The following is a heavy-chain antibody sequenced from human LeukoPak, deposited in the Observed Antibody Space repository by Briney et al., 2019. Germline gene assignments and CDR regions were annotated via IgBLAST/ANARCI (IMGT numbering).Heavy chain of an antibody. J-gene: IGHJ4*02. CDR1: GGSISSYY. D-gene: IGHD2-8*01. Sequence: SSETLSLTCTVSGGSISSYYWSWIRQSPGKGLEWIGHMHYSGSTNYNFSLESRVTMSMDTSKRQISLKLSFVTAADTAVYYCASDHCTNGVCYTDYFDYWGRGTLVTVSS. CDR3: ASDHCTNGVCYTDYFDY. CDR2: MHYSGST. V-gene: IGHV4-59*01.